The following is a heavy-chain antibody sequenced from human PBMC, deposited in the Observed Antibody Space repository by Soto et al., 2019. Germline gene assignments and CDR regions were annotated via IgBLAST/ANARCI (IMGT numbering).Heavy chain of an antibody. V-gene: IGHV1-69*04. D-gene: IGHD2-15*01. CDR2: IIPILGIA. Sequence: SVKVSCKASGGTFSSYTISWVRQAHGQGLEWMGRIIPILGIANYAQKFQGRVTITADKSTSTAYMELSSLRSEDTAVYYCAREYWGYCSGGSCYSDYYYYDMDVWGKGTTVTVSS. CDR3: AREYWGYCSGGSCYSDYYYYDMDV. J-gene: IGHJ6*03. CDR1: GGTFSSYT.